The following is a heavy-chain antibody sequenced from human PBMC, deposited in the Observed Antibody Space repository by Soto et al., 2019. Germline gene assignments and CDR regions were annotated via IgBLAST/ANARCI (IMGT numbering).Heavy chain of an antibody. Sequence: QVQLVQSGAEVKKPGASVKVSCKASGYTFTSYGISWVRQAPGQGLEWMGWISAYNGNTNYAQKLQGRVTMTTNTSASTAYMELRSLRYDDTAVYYCARDHRNHDYYYGMDVWVQGTTVTVSS. CDR1: GYTFTSYG. CDR2: ISAYNGNT. CDR3: ARDHRNHDYYYGMDV. D-gene: IGHD4-4*01. V-gene: IGHV1-18*01. J-gene: IGHJ6*01.